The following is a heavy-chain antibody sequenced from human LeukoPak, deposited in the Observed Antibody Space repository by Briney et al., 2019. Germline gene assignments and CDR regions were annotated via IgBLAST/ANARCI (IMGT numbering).Heavy chain of an antibody. Sequence: PSETLSLTCTVSGGSIISSYYWSWILQPAGKGLEYIGRIYTSGSTSYNPSLKSRVTMSLDTSKNQFSLKLTSVTAADTAVYYCARGELEPSYFGYWGQGTLVTVSS. CDR3: ARGELEPSYFGY. CDR2: IYTSGST. CDR1: GGSIISSYY. V-gene: IGHV4-4*07. J-gene: IGHJ4*02. D-gene: IGHD1-1*01.